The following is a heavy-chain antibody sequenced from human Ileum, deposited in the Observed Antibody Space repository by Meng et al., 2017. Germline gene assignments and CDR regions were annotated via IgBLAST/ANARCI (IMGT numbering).Heavy chain of an antibody. Sequence: VQLQESGPGLVKSSQTLSLTCTVSGGSISSGDYYWGWIRQPPGKGLEWIGCIFDTGPPSYSPPLRSRLSISMDTSKNQFSLRLTSVSAADTAVYYCAASLDGNRFDPWGQGTLVTVSS. CDR2: IFDTGPP. CDR3: AASLDGNRFDP. CDR1: GGSISSGDYY. J-gene: IGHJ5*02. D-gene: IGHD1-26*01. V-gene: IGHV4-30-4*01.